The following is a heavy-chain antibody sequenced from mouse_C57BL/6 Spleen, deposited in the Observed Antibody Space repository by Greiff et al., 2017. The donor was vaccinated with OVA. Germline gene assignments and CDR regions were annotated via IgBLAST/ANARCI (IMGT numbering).Heavy chain of an antibody. CDR2: IDPETGGT. CDR1: GYTFTDYE. Sequence: VKLVESGAELVRPGASVTLSCKASGYTFTDYEMHWVKQTPVHGLEWIGVIDPETGGTAYNQKFKGKAILTADKSSSTAYMELRSLTSEDSAVYYCTGAGYAWYFDVWGTGTTVTVSS. J-gene: IGHJ1*03. D-gene: IGHD2-2*01. V-gene: IGHV1-15*01. CDR3: TGAGYAWYFDV.